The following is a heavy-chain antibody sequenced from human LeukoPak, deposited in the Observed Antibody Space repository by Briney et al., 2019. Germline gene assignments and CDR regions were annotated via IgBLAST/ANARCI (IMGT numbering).Heavy chain of an antibody. D-gene: IGHD6-19*01. CDR1: GGSISSYY. CDR2: VYTSGST. CDR3: ATSAAVAGWMGYFDY. J-gene: IGHJ4*02. V-gene: IGHV4-4*07. Sequence: SETLSLTCTVSGGSISSYYWSWIRQPAGKGLEWIGRVYTSGSTNYNPSLKSRVTMSVDTSKNQFSLKLSSVTAADTAVYYCATSAAVAGWMGYFDYWGQGTLVTVSS.